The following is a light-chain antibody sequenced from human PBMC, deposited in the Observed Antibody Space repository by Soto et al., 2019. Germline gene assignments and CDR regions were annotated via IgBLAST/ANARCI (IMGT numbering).Light chain of an antibody. V-gene: IGLV2-23*02. CDR3: CSYAGSSVYV. CDR1: SSDVGTFNL. J-gene: IGLJ1*01. CDR2: EVI. Sequence: QSVLTQVASVSGSPGQSITIPCTGTSSDVGTFNLVSWYQQHPGKAPRLMNEVIKRPSGVSNRLPGSKSGNTASLTISGLQAEDEADYYCCSYAGSSVYVFGTGTKVTVL.